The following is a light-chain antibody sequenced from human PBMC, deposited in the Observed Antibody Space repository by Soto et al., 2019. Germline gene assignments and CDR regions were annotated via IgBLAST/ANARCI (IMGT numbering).Light chain of an antibody. Sequence: EAVLTQSRATLSVSPGERVTLSCRASQSVATNLAWYQQRPGQAPRIIIYGASKRAIGLPARFSGSGSGTECTLTITSLQSEDVAVYYCQQYNNWTQTFGQGTKVDIK. V-gene: IGKV3-15*01. CDR2: GAS. CDR3: QQYNNWTQT. J-gene: IGKJ1*01. CDR1: QSVATN.